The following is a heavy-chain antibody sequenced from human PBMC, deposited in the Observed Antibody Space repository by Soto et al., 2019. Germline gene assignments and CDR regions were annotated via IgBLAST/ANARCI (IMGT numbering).Heavy chain of an antibody. CDR1: GFTFSSYS. D-gene: IGHD5-18*01. CDR2: ISSSSSYI. Sequence: GGSQRLSCGASGFTFSSYSMNWVRQAPGKGLEWVSSISSSSSYIYYADSVKGRFTISRDNAKNSLYLQMNSLRAEDTAVYYCASRSSRGYSYGRPFYWGQGTLVTVSS. CDR3: ASRSSRGYSYGRPFY. J-gene: IGHJ4*02. V-gene: IGHV3-21*01.